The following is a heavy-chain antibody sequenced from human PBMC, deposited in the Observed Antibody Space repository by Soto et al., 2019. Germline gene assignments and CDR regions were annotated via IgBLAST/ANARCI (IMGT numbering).Heavy chain of an antibody. V-gene: IGHV3-23*01. CDR3: ALPPGPGFWSGYYY. J-gene: IGHJ4*02. CDR1: GFTFSSYA. D-gene: IGHD3-3*01. Sequence: GGSLRLSCAASGFTFSSYAMSWVRQAPGKGLEWVSAISGSGGSTYYADSVKGRFTISRDNSKNTLYLQMNSLRAEDTAVYYCALPPGPGFWSGYYYWGQGTLVTVSS. CDR2: ISGSGGST.